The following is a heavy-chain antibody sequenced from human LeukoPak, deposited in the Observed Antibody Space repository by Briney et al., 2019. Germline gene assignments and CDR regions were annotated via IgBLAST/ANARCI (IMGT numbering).Heavy chain of an antibody. CDR1: GGTFSSYA. D-gene: IGHD6-19*01. CDR3: ASLAVAGPWDY. J-gene: IGHJ4*02. V-gene: IGHV1-69*06. CDR2: IIPIFGTA. Sequence: SVKVPCKASGGTFSSYAISWVRQAPGQGLEWMGGIIPIFGTANYAQKFQGRVTITADKSTSTAYMELSSLRSEDTAVYYCASLAVAGPWDYWGQGTLVTVSS.